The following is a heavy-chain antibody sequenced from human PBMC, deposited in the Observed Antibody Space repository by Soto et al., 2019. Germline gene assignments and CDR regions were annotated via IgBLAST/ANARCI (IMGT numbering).Heavy chain of an antibody. Sequence: QVQLVESGGGVVQPGRSLRLSCAAYGFAFSSYGMHWVRQAPGKGLEWVAVISYDGSNKYYADSVKGRFTISRDNSKNTLYLQMNSLRAEDTAVYYCAKEGGANCGGDCYQEYFQHWGQGTLVTVSS. J-gene: IGHJ1*01. D-gene: IGHD2-21*02. CDR1: GFAFSSYG. V-gene: IGHV3-30*18. CDR3: AKEGGANCGGDCYQEYFQH. CDR2: ISYDGSNK.